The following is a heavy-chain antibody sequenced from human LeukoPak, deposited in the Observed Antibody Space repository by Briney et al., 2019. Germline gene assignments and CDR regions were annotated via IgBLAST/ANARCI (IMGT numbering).Heavy chain of an antibody. D-gene: IGHD6-19*01. CDR1: GFIFSSYA. CDR2: ISYDGTNK. J-gene: IGHJ3*02. CDR3: ATSISVAENAFDI. V-gene: IGHV3-30*04. Sequence: GGSLRLSCAASGFIFSSYAIDWVRQAPGKGLAWVASISYDGTNKYYADSVKGRFTTSRDDSKNTLYLQMNSLRTEDTAVYYCATSISVAENAFDIWGQGTMVTVSS.